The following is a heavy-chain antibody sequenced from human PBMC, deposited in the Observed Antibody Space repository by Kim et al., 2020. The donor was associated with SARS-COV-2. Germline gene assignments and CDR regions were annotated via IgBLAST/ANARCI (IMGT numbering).Heavy chain of an antibody. CDR2: IYYSGST. Sequence: SETLSLTCTVSGGSISSGGYYWSWIRQHPGKGLEWIGYIYYSGSTYYNPSLKSRVTISVDTSKNQFSLKLSSVTAADTAVYYCAVASTVTSPYYYYYGMDVWGQGTTVTVSS. CDR1: GGSISSGGYY. D-gene: IGHD4-17*01. J-gene: IGHJ6*02. V-gene: IGHV4-31*03. CDR3: AVASTVTSPYYYYYGMDV.